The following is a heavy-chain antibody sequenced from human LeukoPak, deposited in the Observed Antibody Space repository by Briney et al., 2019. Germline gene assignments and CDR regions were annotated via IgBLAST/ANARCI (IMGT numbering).Heavy chain of an antibody. CDR2: ISYSGYT. J-gene: IGHJ6*03. CDR3: ARDIRYYYGSGSYAYYYYYYMDV. Sequence: SETLSLTCTVSGGSISSYFWNWIRQSPGKGLEWIGYISYSGYTKYNPSLKSRVTISVDKSKNQFPLKLSSVTAADTAVYYCARDIRYYYGSGSYAYYYYYYMDVWGKGTTVTVSS. CDR1: GGSISSYF. V-gene: IGHV4-59*12. D-gene: IGHD3-10*01.